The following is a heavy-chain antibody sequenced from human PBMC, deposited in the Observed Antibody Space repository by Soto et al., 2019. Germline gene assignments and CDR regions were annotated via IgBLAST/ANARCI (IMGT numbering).Heavy chain of an antibody. CDR3: AKEIEAAAITLDSYYYGLDV. CDR1: GFTFSYYG. V-gene: IGHV3-30*18. D-gene: IGHD2-2*02. CDR2: ISYDGSSE. J-gene: IGHJ6*02. Sequence: PGGSLRLSCTGSGFTFSYYGMHWVRQAPGQGLEWVALISYDGSSEYYADSVKDRFTISRDNSKNTLYLEMNRVKPEDTAVYYCAKEIEAAAITLDSYYYGLDVWGQGTTVTAP.